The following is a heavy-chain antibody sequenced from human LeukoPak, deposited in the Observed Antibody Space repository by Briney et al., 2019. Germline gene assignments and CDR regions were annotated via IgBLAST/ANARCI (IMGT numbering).Heavy chain of an antibody. CDR2: IYYSGST. Sequence: SQTLSLTCTVSGGSISSGGYYWSWIRQHPGKGLEWIGYIYYSGSTYYNPSLKSRITISVDTSKNQFSLKLSSVTAADTAVYYCARAPVTVTTTGPSYFDYWGQGTLVTVSS. D-gene: IGHD4-17*01. CDR1: GGSISSGGYY. J-gene: IGHJ4*02. V-gene: IGHV4-31*03. CDR3: ARAPVTVTTTGPSYFDY.